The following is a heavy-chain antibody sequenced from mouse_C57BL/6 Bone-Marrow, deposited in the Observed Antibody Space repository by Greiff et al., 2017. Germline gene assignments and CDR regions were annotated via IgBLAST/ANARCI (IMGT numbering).Heavy chain of an antibody. CDR3: ARGDDSSWFAY. D-gene: IGHD2-12*01. V-gene: IGHV1-81*01. CDR2: IYPRSGNT. Sequence: VQRVESGAELARPGASVKLSCKASGYTFTSYGISWVKQRTGQGLEWIGEIYPRSGNTYYNEKFKGKATLTADKSSSTAYMELRNLTSEDSAVYFCARGDDSSWFAYWGQGTLVTVSA. J-gene: IGHJ3*01. CDR1: GYTFTSYG.